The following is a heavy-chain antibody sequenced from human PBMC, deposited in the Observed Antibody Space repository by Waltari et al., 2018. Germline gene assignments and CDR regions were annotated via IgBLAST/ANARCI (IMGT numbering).Heavy chain of an antibody. Sequence: QVQLQESGTGLLKPSETLSLTCAVYDGSFSGYYWTWLRQSPGVGLEWIGEVGHGGGTNYNPSLGGRVTITIDTSRNQFSLKLSSVTAADTAVYYCARWVMKGYYVGDWFDPWGQGTLVTVSS. V-gene: IGHV4-34*10. CDR2: VGHGGGT. J-gene: IGHJ5*02. CDR1: DGSFSGYY. D-gene: IGHD3-3*01. CDR3: ARWVMKGYYVGDWFDP.